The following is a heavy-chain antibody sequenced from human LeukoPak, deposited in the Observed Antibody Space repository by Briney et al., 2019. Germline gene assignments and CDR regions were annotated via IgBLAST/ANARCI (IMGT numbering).Heavy chain of an antibody. J-gene: IGHJ5*02. Sequence: AGSLRLSSAASGFTFSSYWMNWVRQAPGNGLESVANINQDGSVTNYVDFVKGRFTVSRDNAKNSLFLQMNILRAEDTAVYYCARDPSGSPVFDPWGQGTLVTVSS. CDR1: GFTFSSYW. V-gene: IGHV3-7*01. CDR2: INQDGSVT. CDR3: ARDPSGSPVFDP. D-gene: IGHD3-10*01.